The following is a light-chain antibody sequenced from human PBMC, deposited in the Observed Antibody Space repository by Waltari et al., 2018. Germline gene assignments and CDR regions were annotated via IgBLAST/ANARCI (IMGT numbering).Light chain of an antibody. CDR2: AVS. CDR3: SSYTNRRDVI. Sequence: QSVLTQSASVSGSPGRSITISCTGANSDVGGYNSVSWYQQHPGRAPKLMIYAVSNRPSGVSDRFSGSKSGNTASLTISGLQAEDEADYYCSSYTNRRDVIFGGGTKLTVL. J-gene: IGLJ2*01. V-gene: IGLV2-14*03. CDR1: NSDVGGYNS.